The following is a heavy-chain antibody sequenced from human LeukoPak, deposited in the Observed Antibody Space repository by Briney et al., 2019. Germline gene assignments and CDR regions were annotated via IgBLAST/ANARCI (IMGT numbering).Heavy chain of an antibody. V-gene: IGHV4-30-2*01. CDR3: ARDDGDSTMGYYFDY. CDR2: IYHSGST. J-gene: IGHJ4*02. Sequence: SETLSLTCTASGGSISSAGYYWSWIRQPPGKGLEWIGYIYHSGSTFYNPSLKSRVTMSVDRSKNQFSLNLSSVTAADTAVYYCARDDGDSTMGYYFDYWGQGTLVTVSS. D-gene: IGHD4-17*01. CDR1: GGSISSAGYY.